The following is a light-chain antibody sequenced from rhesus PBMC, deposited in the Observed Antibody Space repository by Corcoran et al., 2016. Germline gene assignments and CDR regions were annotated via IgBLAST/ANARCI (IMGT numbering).Light chain of an antibody. CDR2: ATS. V-gene: IGKV1-28*02. CDR3: QQHNSHPYS. Sequence: DIQMTQSPSSLSASVGDTVTITCRASQGLTSYLNWFQQKPGKALKLLINATSSLQSGVPSRFRRSGAVTDFTLTISRLQPEDFATYDCQQHNSHPYSFGQGTKVEIK. J-gene: IGKJ2*01. CDR1: QGLTSY.